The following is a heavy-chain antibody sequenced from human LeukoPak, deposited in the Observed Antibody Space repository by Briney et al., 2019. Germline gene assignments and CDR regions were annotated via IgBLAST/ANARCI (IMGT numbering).Heavy chain of an antibody. D-gene: IGHD3-10*01. Sequence: GGSLRLSCAASGFTVSSNYMSWVRQAPGKGLEWVSVIYSGGSTYYADSVKGRFTISRDNSKNTLYLQMNSLRAEDTAVYYCARDMPIYYGSGSWPVNWGRGTLVTVSS. V-gene: IGHV3-53*01. J-gene: IGHJ4*02. CDR1: GFTVSSNY. CDR3: ARDMPIYYGSGSWPVN. CDR2: IYSGGST.